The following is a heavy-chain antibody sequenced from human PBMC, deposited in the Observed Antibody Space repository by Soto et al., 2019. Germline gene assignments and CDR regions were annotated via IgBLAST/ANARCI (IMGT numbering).Heavy chain of an antibody. Sequence: PGGSLRLSCAASGFTFSSYTMHWVRQTPGKGLEWVAVISYDGSDKYYADSVTGRFTISRDNSKNTLYLQMNSLRVEDTSVYYYARKYILAVGPPGYWGRGSLPTFSS. CDR3: ARKYILAVGPPGY. CDR2: ISYDGSDK. CDR1: GFTFSSYT. V-gene: IGHV3-30-3*01. J-gene: IGHJ4*02. D-gene: IGHD3-9*01.